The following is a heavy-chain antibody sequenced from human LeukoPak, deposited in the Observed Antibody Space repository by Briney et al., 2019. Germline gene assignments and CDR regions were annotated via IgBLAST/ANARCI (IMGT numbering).Heavy chain of an antibody. V-gene: IGHV5-51*01. D-gene: IGHD1-14*01. Sequence: GSLKISCKGSGYLFSSYWIGWVRQMPGKGLELVGTIYPGDSDTRYSPTFQGQVTISSDKSISTAYLQWSRLKASDTAMYYCVRHDEPIDFWGQGTRVTVSS. CDR3: VRHDEPIDF. CDR1: GYLFSSYW. CDR2: IYPGDSDT. J-gene: IGHJ4*02.